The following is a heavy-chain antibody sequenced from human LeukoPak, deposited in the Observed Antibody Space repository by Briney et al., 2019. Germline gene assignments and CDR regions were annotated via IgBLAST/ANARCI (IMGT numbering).Heavy chain of an antibody. Sequence: SETLSLTCTVSGGSISSYYWSWIRQPAGKGLEWIGGIYTSGSTNYNPSLKSRVAISVDTSKNQFSLKLSSVTAADTAVYYCARQRLGITGTDFDYWGQGTLVTVSS. CDR2: IYTSGST. J-gene: IGHJ4*02. CDR1: GGSISSYY. CDR3: ARQRLGITGTDFDY. V-gene: IGHV4-4*07. D-gene: IGHD1-20*01.